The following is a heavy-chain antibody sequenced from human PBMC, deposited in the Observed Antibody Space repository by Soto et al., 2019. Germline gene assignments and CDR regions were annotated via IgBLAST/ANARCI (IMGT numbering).Heavy chain of an antibody. CDR2: IGSGGDT. D-gene: IGHD3-9*01. Sequence: EVQLVESGGGLVQPGGSLRLSCAASGFTLSSYDIHWVRQATGEGLAWVSGIGSGGDTHYADSVKGRFIISREDGKNSLYLQTNNLRVGHTAVYYCTRKTPPTGMEVWGQGATVTVSS. V-gene: IGHV3-13*01. CDR1: GFTLSSYD. CDR3: TRKTPPTGMEV. J-gene: IGHJ6*02.